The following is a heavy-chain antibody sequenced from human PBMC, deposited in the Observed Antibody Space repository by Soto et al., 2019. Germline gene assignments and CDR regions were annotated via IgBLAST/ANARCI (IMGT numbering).Heavy chain of an antibody. J-gene: IGHJ5*02. V-gene: IGHV4-39*01. CDR3: ATHTSGSRNGPHT. Sequence: QLQLQESGPGLVKPSETLSLTCTVSGGSIKNTGANWGWVRQPPGKGLEWIGSVYYTETTYYNPSLQSRVTISIDTSKNQYSLSVNSVAAADTAVYYCATHTSGSRNGPHTWGQGTLVTVSS. CDR1: GGSIKNTGAN. CDR2: VYYTETT. D-gene: IGHD1-26*01.